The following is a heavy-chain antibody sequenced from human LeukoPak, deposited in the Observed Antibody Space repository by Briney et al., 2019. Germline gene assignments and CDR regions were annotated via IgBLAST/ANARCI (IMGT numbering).Heavy chain of an antibody. Sequence: GASVKVSCKASGGTFSSYAISWVRQAPGQGLEWMGGIIPIFGTANYAQKSQGRVTITADESTSTAYMELSSLRSENTAVYYCARVQWLVGGVGYYYGMDVWGQGTTVTVSS. CDR2: IIPIFGTA. CDR1: GGTFSSYA. CDR3: ARVQWLVGGVGYYYGMDV. J-gene: IGHJ6*02. D-gene: IGHD6-19*01. V-gene: IGHV1-69*13.